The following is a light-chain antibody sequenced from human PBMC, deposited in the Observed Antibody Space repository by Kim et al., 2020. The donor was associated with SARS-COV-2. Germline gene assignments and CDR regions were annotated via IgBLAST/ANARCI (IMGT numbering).Light chain of an antibody. CDR3: SSYTSSSTLDVV. Sequence: ITIACTGTSSDVGGYNYVSWYQQHPGKAPKLMIYDVSNRPSGVSNRFSGSKSGNTASLTISGLQAEDEADYYCSSYTSSSTLDVVFGGGTQLTVL. CDR2: DVS. J-gene: IGLJ2*01. CDR1: SSDVGGYNY. V-gene: IGLV2-14*03.